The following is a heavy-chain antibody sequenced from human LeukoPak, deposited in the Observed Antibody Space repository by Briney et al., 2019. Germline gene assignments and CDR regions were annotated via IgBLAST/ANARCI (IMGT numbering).Heavy chain of an antibody. J-gene: IGHJ5*02. V-gene: IGHV3-30-3*01. D-gene: IGHD3-10*01. CDR2: ISYDGSNK. CDR3: ARDPYYGSGRLGNWFDP. Sequence: GGSLRLSCAASGFTFSNYTVHWVRQAPGKGLEWVAVISYDGSNKYYADSVKGRFTISRDNSKDTLYLQMNSLRAEDTAVYYCARDPYYGSGRLGNWFDPWGQGTLVTVSS. CDR1: GFTFSNYT.